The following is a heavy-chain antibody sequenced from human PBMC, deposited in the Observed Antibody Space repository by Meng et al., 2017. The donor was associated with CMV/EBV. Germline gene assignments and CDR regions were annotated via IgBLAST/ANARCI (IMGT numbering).Heavy chain of an antibody. CDR2: MNPNSGNT. Sequence: ASVKVSCKASGYTFTSYDINWVRQATGQGLEWMGWMNPNSGNTGYAQKFQGRVTMTRNTSISTAYMELSSLRSEDTTVYYCARGHRVYSSGSIGYWGQGTLVTVSS. V-gene: IGHV1-8*01. CDR1: GYTFTSYD. CDR3: ARGHRVYSSGSIGY. D-gene: IGHD6-19*01. J-gene: IGHJ4*02.